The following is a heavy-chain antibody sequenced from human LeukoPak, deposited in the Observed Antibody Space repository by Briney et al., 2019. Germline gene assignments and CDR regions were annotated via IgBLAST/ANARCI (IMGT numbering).Heavy chain of an antibody. D-gene: IGHD6-13*01. J-gene: IGHJ5*02. Sequence: ASVKVSCKASGDTFRNYAISWVRQAPGHGLVWMGGIIAISGTTNYAQKFQGRVTITTDESTSTVYMELSSLRFEDTAVYYCARAPGSSWDWFDPWGQGTLVTVSS. CDR3: ARAPGSSWDWFDP. CDR1: GDTFRNYA. V-gene: IGHV1-69*05. CDR2: IIAISGTT.